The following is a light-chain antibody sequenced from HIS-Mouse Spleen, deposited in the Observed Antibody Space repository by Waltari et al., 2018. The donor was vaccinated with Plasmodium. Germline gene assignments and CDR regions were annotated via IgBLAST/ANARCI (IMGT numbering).Light chain of an antibody. V-gene: IGKV1D-8*02. CDR2: AAS. Sequence: AIWMTQSPSLLSASTGDRVTISCRISQGISSYLAWYQHKPGKAPELLIYAASTLQSEVPSRFSGSRAGTDCSLGISCLQSEEFATDYCQQYYSFPYTFGQGTKLEIK. J-gene: IGKJ2*01. CDR1: QGISSY. CDR3: QQYYSFPYT.